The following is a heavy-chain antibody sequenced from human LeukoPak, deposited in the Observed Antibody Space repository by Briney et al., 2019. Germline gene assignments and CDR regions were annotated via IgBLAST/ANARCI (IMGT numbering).Heavy chain of an antibody. Sequence: GESLKISCTASGFTFGDYAMSWFRQAPGKGLECVGFIKSKASGGTTKYDASVRGRFTVSRDDSKSTAYLQMNSLKTEDTAVYYCARDIVGGYGYFDYWGQGSLVTVSS. CDR1: GFTFGDYA. CDR2: IKSKASGGTT. J-gene: IGHJ4*02. CDR3: ARDIVGGYGYFDY. D-gene: IGHD3-16*01. V-gene: IGHV3-49*03.